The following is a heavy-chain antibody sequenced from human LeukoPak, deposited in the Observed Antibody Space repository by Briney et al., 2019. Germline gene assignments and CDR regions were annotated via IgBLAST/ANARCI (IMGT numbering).Heavy chain of an antibody. J-gene: IGHJ6*02. CDR1: GFTFSSYA. V-gene: IGHV3-30-3*01. CDR2: ISYDGSNK. CDR3: ARPRAHNYYYYGMDV. Sequence: GGSLRLSCAASGFTFSSYAMSWVRQAPGKGLEWVAVISYDGSNKYYADSVKGRFTISRDNSKNTLYLQMNSLRAEDTAVYYCARPRAHNYYYYGMDVWGQGTTVTVSS.